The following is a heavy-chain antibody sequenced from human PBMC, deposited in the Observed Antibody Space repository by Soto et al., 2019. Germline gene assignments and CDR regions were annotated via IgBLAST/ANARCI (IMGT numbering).Heavy chain of an antibody. CDR1: GYTFTGYY. J-gene: IGHJ4*02. CDR2: INPNSGGT. V-gene: IGHV1-2*02. CDR3: ARGYSGYDYFDY. Sequence: ASVKVSCKASGYTFTGYYMHWVRQAPGQGLEWMGWINPNSGGTDYAQKFQGRVTMIRDTYISTAYMELSRLRSDDTAVYYCARGYSGYDYFDYWGQGILVTVSS. D-gene: IGHD5-12*01.